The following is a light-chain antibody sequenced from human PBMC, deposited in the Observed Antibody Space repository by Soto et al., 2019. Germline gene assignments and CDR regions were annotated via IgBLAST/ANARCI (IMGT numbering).Light chain of an antibody. V-gene: IGLV2-14*01. J-gene: IGLJ2*01. CDR1: SSDVGGYNY. CDR2: DVS. Sequence: QSALTQPASVSGSPGQSITISCTGTSSDVGGYNYVSWYQQHPGKAPKLMIYDVSNRPSGVSNRFSGSKSGNTASLTISGLQAEDEDAYSCSSYTSSSTLVFGGGTKVTVL. CDR3: SSYTSSSTLV.